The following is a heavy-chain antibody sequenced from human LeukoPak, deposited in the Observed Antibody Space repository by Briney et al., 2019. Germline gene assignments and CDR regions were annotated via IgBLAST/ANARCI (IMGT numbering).Heavy chain of an antibody. D-gene: IGHD3-22*01. CDR2: MNPNSGNT. CDR3: ARGPYHYYDSSGYYNY. Sequence: ASVKVSCKASGYTFTSYDINWVRQATGQGLEWMGWMNPNSGNTGYAQKFQGRVTMTRNTSISTAYRELSSLRSEDTAVYYCARGPYHYYDSSGYYNYWGQGTLVTVSS. V-gene: IGHV1-8*01. CDR1: GYTFTSYD. J-gene: IGHJ4*02.